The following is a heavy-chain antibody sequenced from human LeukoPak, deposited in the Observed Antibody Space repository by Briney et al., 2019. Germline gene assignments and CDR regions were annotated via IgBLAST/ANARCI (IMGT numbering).Heavy chain of an antibody. D-gene: IGHD3-10*02. CDR2: ISYDGSNK. CDR3: AELGITMIGGI. J-gene: IGHJ6*04. V-gene: IGHV3-30*04. CDR1: GFTFSSYA. Sequence: GGSLRLSCAASGFTFSSYAMHWVRQAPGKGLEWVAVISYDGSNKYYADSVKGRFTISRDNSKNTLYLQMNSLRAEDTAVYYCAELGITMIGGIWGKGTTVTISS.